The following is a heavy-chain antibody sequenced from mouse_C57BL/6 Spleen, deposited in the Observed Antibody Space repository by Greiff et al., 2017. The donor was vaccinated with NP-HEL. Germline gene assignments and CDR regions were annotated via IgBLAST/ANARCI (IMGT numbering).Heavy chain of an antibody. CDR2: ISSGGDYI. V-gene: IGHV5-9-1*02. CDR3: TRLDYGSSPYYAMDY. D-gene: IGHD1-1*01. Sequence: VQLKESGEGLVKPGGSLKLSCAASGFTFSSYAMSWVRQTPEKRLEWVAYISSGGDYIYYADTVNGRFTISRDNARNTLYLQMSSLKSEDTAMYYCTRLDYGSSPYYAMDYWGQGTSVTVSS. CDR1: GFTFSSYA. J-gene: IGHJ4*01.